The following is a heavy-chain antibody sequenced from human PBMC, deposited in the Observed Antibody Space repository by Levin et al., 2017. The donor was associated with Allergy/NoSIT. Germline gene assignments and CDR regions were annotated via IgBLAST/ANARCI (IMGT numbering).Heavy chain of an antibody. CDR3: ARHRVMMNIHDGFDI. CDR1: GFTFDDYG. V-gene: IGHV3-20*01. J-gene: IGHJ3*02. D-gene: IGHD3-16*01. CDR2: INWNGGST. Sequence: GESLKISCSASGFTFDDYGMSWVRQAPGKGLEWVSGINWNGGSTGYADSVKGRLNISRDHAKNSLYLQMNSLRAEDRDLYHCARHRVMMNIHDGFDIWGQGTMVIVSS.